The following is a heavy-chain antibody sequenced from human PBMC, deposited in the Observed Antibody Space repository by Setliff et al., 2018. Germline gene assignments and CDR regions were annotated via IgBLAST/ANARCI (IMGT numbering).Heavy chain of an antibody. CDR2: IHPGDSDI. Sequence: GESLTISCQGSGYRFTNSWIGWVRQMPGKGLEWMGIIHPGDSDIRYGPSFQGQVTISADKSINTAYLQWVGLKASDTAMYYCAVLQVPLAAPAHFEFWGQGTPVTVSS. J-gene: IGHJ4*02. CDR1: GYRFTNSW. V-gene: IGHV5-51*01. CDR3: AVLQVPLAAPAHFEF. D-gene: IGHD3-10*01.